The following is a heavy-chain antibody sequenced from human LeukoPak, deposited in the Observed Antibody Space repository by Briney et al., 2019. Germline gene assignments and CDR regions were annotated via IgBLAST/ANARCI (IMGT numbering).Heavy chain of an antibody. V-gene: IGHV4-38-2*02. CDR3: AAGYSSGWFIR. J-gene: IGHJ4*02. D-gene: IGHD6-19*01. Sequence: SETLSLTCTVSGYSISSGYYWGWIRQPAGKGLEWIGYIYYSGSTNYNPSLKSRVTISVDTSKNQFSLKLSSVTAADTAVYYCAAGYSSGWFIRWGQGTLVTVSS. CDR2: IYYSGST. CDR1: GYSISSGYY.